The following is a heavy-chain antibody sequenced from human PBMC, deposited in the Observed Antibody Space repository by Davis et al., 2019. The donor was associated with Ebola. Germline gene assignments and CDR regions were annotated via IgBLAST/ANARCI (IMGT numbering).Heavy chain of an antibody. V-gene: IGHV3-21*04. CDR2: ISTTSGYI. CDR3: TRDLGTD. D-gene: IGHD1-7*01. J-gene: IGHJ3*01. CDR1: GFTFSSYG. Sequence: GESLKISCAASGFTFSSYGMVWVRQAPGKGLEWVSSISTTSGYIYYADSVKGRFTISRDNAKNTLYLQMNSLRAEDTALYYCTRDLGTDWGQGTMVTVSS.